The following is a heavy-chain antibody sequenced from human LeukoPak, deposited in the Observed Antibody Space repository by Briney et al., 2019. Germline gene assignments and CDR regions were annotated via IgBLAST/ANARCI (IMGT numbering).Heavy chain of an antibody. V-gene: IGHV3-15*01. CDR3: TQLSRGF. CDR2: LRPKGEDGAT. J-gene: IGHJ4*02. D-gene: IGHD3-22*01. CDR1: GFTLSDLW. Sequence: GGSLRLSCVASGFTLSDLWMSWVRQAPGRGLECVGRLRPKGEDGATGYTEPRSYGFTVSRDDSKNTMYLEMRNLKTEDTGLYYCTQLSRGFWGQGTQVTVSS.